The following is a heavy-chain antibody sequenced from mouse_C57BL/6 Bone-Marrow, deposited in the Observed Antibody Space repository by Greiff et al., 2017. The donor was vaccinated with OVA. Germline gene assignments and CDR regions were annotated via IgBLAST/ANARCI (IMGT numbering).Heavy chain of an antibody. CDR3: ARDGYYYGSSDREGYYYAMDY. Sequence: EVQVVESGGGLVQSGRSLRLSCATSGFTFSDFYMEWVRQAPGKGLEWIAASRNKANDYTTEYSASVKGRFIVSRDTSQSFLYLQMNALGAEDTASYYCARDGYYYGSSDREGYYYAMDYWGQGTSVTVSS. D-gene: IGHD1-1*01. CDR2: SRNKANDYTT. V-gene: IGHV7-1*01. J-gene: IGHJ4*01. CDR1: GFTFSDFY.